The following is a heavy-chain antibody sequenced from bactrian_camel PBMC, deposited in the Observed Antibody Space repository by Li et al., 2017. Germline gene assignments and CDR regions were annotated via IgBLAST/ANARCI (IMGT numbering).Heavy chain of an antibody. D-gene: IGHD7*01. CDR1: GFSFNLYY. CDR3: AAGGDPSWCDHRTGYNY. CDR2: IRRDVGST. Sequence: HVQLVESGGGSVQTGGSLRLTCAASGFSFNLYYMGWFRQVPEKEREGVAIIRRDVGSTAHADSVKGRFTISQDNSKNNHTIYLQMNSLKPEDTAMYYCAAGGDPSWCDHRTGYNYWGQGTQVTVS. J-gene: IGHJ4*01. V-gene: IGHV3S63*01.